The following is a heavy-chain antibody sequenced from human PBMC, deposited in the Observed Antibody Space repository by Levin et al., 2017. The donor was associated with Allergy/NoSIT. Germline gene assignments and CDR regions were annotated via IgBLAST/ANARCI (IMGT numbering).Heavy chain of an antibody. V-gene: IGHV3-33*01. D-gene: IGHD2-15*01. J-gene: IGHJ4*02. Sequence: GGSLRLSCAASGFTFSSYGMHWVRQAPGKGLEWVAVIWYDGSNKYYADSVKGRFTISRDNSKNTLYLQMNSLRAEDTAVYYCARAGYCSGGSCHEVDYWGQGTLVTVSS. CDR1: GFTFSSYG. CDR2: IWYDGSNK. CDR3: ARAGYCSGGSCHEVDY.